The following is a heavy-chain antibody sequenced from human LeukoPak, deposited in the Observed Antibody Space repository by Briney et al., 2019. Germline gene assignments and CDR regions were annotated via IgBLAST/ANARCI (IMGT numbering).Heavy chain of an antibody. Sequence: ASVKVSYKASGYTFTVYYMHWVPQAPGQGLEWMVWITPNSGGTNYAQKFQGRVTMTRDTSISTAYMELTRLRSDVTAVYYCARDNGDYWFDYWGQGTLVTVSS. CDR3: ARDNGDYWFDY. J-gene: IGHJ4*02. CDR1: GYTFTVYY. CDR2: ITPNSGGT. D-gene: IGHD4-17*01. V-gene: IGHV1-2*02.